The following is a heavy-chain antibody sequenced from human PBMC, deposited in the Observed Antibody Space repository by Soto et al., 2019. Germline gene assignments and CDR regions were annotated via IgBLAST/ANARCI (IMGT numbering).Heavy chain of an antibody. CDR2: INHSGST. J-gene: IGHJ6*02. V-gene: IGHV4-34*01. Sequence: LSLTCAVHGGSFSGYYWSWIRQPPGKGLEWIGEINHSGSTNYNPSLKSRVTISVDTSKNQFSLKLSSVTAADTAVYYCARARLQLWSYYYYRMDVWGQGTTVTVSS. D-gene: IGHD5-18*01. CDR1: GGSFSGYY. CDR3: ARARLQLWSYYYYRMDV.